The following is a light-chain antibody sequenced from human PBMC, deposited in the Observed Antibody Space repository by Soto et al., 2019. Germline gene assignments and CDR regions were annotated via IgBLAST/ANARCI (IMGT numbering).Light chain of an antibody. J-gene: IGKJ3*01. V-gene: IGKV3-11*01. Sequence: EIVLTQSPATLSLAPGDSGTLSCRAIQSVGSSLSWYQQRPGQTPRLLIYDASNRATAIPARFSGSGSGTDFTLTISSLEPEDFAVYYCQQRYNWPLTFGPGTKVDIK. CDR3: QQRYNWPLT. CDR1: QSVGSS. CDR2: DAS.